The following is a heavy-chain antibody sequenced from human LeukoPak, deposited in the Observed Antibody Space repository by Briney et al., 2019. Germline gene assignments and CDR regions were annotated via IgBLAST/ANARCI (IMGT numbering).Heavy chain of an antibody. CDR3: AKLFGRGSYYKYADY. CDR1: GFTVSSNY. V-gene: IGHV3-53*01. J-gene: IGHJ4*02. D-gene: IGHD3-10*01. CDR2: IYSGGST. Sequence: GGSLRLSCAASGFTVSSNYMSWVRQAPGKGLEWVSVIYSGGSTYYADSVKGRFTISRDNSKNTLYLQMNSLRAEDTAVYYCAKLFGRGSYYKYADYWGQGTLVTVSS.